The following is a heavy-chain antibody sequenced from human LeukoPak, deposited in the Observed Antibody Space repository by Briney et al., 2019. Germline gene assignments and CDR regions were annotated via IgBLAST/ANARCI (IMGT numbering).Heavy chain of an antibody. V-gene: IGHV3-74*03. D-gene: IGHD1-26*01. CDR1: GFTFGGYW. J-gene: IGHJ4*02. Sequence: GGSLRLSCTASGFTFGGYWMNWVRQAPGKGLVWVSRIGSDGGSTTYADSVKGRFTISRDNAKNTLYLQMTSLRAEDTAVYYCARGGSGNFYYWGQGTLVAVSS. CDR2: IGSDGGST. CDR3: ARGGSGNFYY.